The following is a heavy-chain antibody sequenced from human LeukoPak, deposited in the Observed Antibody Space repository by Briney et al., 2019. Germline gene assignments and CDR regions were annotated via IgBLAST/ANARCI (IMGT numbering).Heavy chain of an antibody. D-gene: IGHD3-16*01. CDR2: ITSSAGST. J-gene: IGHJ4*02. CDR3: ARERRGNYFAFES. Sequence: PGGSLRLSCAASGFSVSDYYMSWIRQSPGTGLEWISYITSSAGSTKYADPLKGRFTISKDNAKNSVALQMNRLKSEDTAVYYCARERRGNYFAFESWGQGTLVTVSS. CDR1: GFSVSDYY. V-gene: IGHV3-11*05.